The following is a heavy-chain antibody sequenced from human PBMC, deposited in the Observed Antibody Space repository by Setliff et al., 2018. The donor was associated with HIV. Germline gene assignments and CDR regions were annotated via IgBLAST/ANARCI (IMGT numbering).Heavy chain of an antibody. CDR3: ARVREYSSSWPIGL. D-gene: IGHD6-13*01. CDR1: GLTFSNYA. CDR2: ISGGGGGT. Sequence: GGSLRLSCVASGLTFSNYAMGWVRQAPGKGLEWVSGISGGGGGTYYADSVKGRFTISRDNAKNSLFLYMNSLRAEDTAVYYCARVREYSSSWPIGLWGLGTLVTVSS. V-gene: IGHV3-23*01. J-gene: IGHJ4*02.